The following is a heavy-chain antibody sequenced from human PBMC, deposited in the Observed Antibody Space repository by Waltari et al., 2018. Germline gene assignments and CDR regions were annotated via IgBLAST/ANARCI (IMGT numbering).Heavy chain of an antibody. CDR2: IIPIFGTAP. CDR3: ARRQLGGPFDP. J-gene: IGHJ5*02. D-gene: IGHD3-16*01. Sequence: QVQLVQSRAEVKKPGSSVKVSCKASGGTFGSYGITWVRQAPGEGLEWMGGIIPIFGTAPNYAQKFQGRLTVTADESTATVYMDLSGLRSDDTAVYYCARRQLGGPFDPWGQGTLVSVSS. CDR1: GGTFGSYG. V-gene: IGHV1-69*12.